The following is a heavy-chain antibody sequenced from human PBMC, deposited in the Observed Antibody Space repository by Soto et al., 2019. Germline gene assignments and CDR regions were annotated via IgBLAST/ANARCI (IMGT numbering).Heavy chain of an antibody. CDR3: ARVSFSNDYEHYYMDV. CDR1: GFSVRVNY. CDR2: TYTGGDT. Sequence: EVQVVESGGGLVQPGGSLRLSCAASGFSVRVNYMTWVRQAPGKGLEWVSVTYTGGDTDYADSVKGRFTTSRDNSKNMLYLEVSSLRAEDTAVYYCARVSFSNDYEHYYMDVWGKGTTVTVSS. J-gene: IGHJ6*03. D-gene: IGHD4-17*01. V-gene: IGHV3-66*01.